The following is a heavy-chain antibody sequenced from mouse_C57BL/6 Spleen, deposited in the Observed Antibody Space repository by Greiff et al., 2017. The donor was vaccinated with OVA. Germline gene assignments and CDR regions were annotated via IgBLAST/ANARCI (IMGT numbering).Heavy chain of an antibody. CDR1: GYAFSSYW. CDR2: IYPGDGDT. CDR3: ARWYRNYGYAMDY. J-gene: IGHJ4*01. D-gene: IGHD2-5*01. Sequence: VKLQQSGAELVKPGASVKISCKASGYAFSSYWMHWVKQRPGKGLEWIGQIYPGDGDTNYNGKFKGKATLTADKSSSTAYMQLSSLTSEDSAVYFCARWYRNYGYAMDYWGQGTSVTVSS. V-gene: IGHV1-80*01.